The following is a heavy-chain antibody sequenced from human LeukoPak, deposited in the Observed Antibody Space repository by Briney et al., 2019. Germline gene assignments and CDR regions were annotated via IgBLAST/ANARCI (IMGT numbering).Heavy chain of an antibody. Sequence: GGSLRLSCAASGFTFSSYSMNWVRQAPGKGLEWVSSISSSSSYIYYADSVKGRFTISRDNAKNSPYLQMNSLRAEDTAVYYCARARVVAARPRMDVWGQGTTVTVSS. V-gene: IGHV3-21*01. CDR2: ISSSSSYI. J-gene: IGHJ6*02. D-gene: IGHD6-6*01. CDR1: GFTFSSYS. CDR3: ARARVVAARPRMDV.